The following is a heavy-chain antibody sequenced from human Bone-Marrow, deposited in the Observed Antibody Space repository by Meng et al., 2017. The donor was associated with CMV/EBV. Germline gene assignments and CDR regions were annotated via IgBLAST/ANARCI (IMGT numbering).Heavy chain of an antibody. CDR1: GYTFTSYD. J-gene: IGHJ3*02. V-gene: IGHV1-8*01. D-gene: IGHD3-3*01. Sequence: ASVKVSCKASGYTFTSYDINWVRQATGQGLEWMGWMNPNSGNTGYAQKFQGRVTMTRNTSISTAYMELSSLRSEDTAVYYCARGATRFLEWLLSMGDAFAIWGQGPRVTSSS. CDR3: ARGATRFLEWLLSMGDAFAI. CDR2: MNPNSGNT.